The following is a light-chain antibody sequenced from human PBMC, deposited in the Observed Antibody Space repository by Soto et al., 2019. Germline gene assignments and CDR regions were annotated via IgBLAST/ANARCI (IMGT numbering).Light chain of an antibody. Sequence: DIQMTQSPSSLSASVGDRVTITCRASQTISTYLNWYQQTPGKAPRLLIYDASSLLSGVPSRFSGSGSGTDFTLTIASLQPEDFSTYYCQQSYRTPTFGQGTKVDIK. J-gene: IGKJ1*01. CDR3: QQSYRTPT. CDR2: DAS. V-gene: IGKV1-39*01. CDR1: QTISTY.